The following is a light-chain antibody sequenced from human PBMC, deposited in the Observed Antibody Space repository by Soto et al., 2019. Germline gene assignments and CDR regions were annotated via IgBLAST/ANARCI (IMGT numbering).Light chain of an antibody. CDR1: QDISKY. CDR2: DAS. CDR3: QQYDNLPLT. Sequence: DIQMTQSPSSLSASVGDRITITCQASQDISKYLNWYQHKPGKAPKLLIYDASNFETGVPSRFSGSGSGTEFTFTISSLQPEDIATYYCQQYDNLPLTFGGETKVDIK. J-gene: IGKJ4*01. V-gene: IGKV1-33*01.